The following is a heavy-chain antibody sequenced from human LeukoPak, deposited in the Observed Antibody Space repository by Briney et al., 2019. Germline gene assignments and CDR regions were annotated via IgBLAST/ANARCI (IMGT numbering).Heavy chain of an antibody. Sequence: GESLKISCKGSGYSFTSYWIGWVRQMPGKGLEWMGIIYPGDSDTRYSPSLQGQVTISADKSISTAYLQWSSLKASDTAMYYCAKGVITSEVAFDIWGQGTMVTVSS. J-gene: IGHJ3*02. D-gene: IGHD3-22*01. V-gene: IGHV5-51*01. CDR2: IYPGDSDT. CDR3: AKGVITSEVAFDI. CDR1: GYSFTSYW.